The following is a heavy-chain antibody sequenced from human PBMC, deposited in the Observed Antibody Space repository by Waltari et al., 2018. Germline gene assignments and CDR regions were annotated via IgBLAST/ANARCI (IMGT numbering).Heavy chain of an antibody. CDR1: GFTFSSYW. CDR2: INIDGSAT. CDR3: ARGVPDYSSLAY. D-gene: IGHD4-4*01. V-gene: IGHV3-74*01. J-gene: IGHJ4*02. Sequence: EVQLVESGGTLVQPGGSLRLSCAVSGFTFSSYWMHWVRQAPGQGLVGLLRINIDGSATVYADSLKGRFPSSRDNAKNTLYLQMNRLRADDTAVYYCARGVPDYSSLAYWGQGTLVTVSS.